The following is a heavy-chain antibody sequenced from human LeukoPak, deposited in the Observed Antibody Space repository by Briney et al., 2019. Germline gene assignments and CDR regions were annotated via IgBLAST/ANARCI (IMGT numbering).Heavy chain of an antibody. D-gene: IGHD6-19*01. V-gene: IGHV3-15*01. CDR3: TTDHPPGVAGRFGSN. CDR1: GFSFGDYS. CDR2: IKSKTDGGTT. J-gene: IGHJ4*02. Sequence: KSGGSLRLSCTASGFSFGDYSMNWVRQAPGKGLEWVGRIKSKTDGGTTDYAAPVKGRFTISRDDSKNTLYLQMNSLKTEDTAVYYCTTDHPPGVAGRFGSNWGQGTLVTVSS.